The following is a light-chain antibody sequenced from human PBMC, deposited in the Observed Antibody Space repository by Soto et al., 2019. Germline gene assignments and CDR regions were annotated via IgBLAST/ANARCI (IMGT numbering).Light chain of an antibody. CDR2: EVN. V-gene: IGLV2-14*01. J-gene: IGLJ1*01. Sequence: QSALTQPASVSGSPGQSITISCTGTSSDIGRYNYVSWFQQHPGKVPKLVSFEVNYRPSGVSDRFSGSKSGNTASLTITGLQAEDEADYYCTSCITANTRCVFGSGTKGTVL. CDR3: TSCITANTRCV. CDR1: SSDIGRYNY.